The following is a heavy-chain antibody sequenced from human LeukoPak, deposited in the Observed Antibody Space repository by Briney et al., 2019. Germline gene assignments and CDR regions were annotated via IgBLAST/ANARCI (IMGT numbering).Heavy chain of an antibody. Sequence: PSETLSLTCAVYGGSFSGYYWSWIRQPPGKGLEWIGSMYNGGSTYYNPSLKSRVTISVDMSKNQFSLKLSSVTAADTAVYYCARHIREYRSGWYGFGYWGQGTLVTVSS. J-gene: IGHJ4*02. CDR3: ARHIREYRSGWYGFGY. D-gene: IGHD6-19*01. V-gene: IGHV4-34*01. CDR2: MYNGGST. CDR1: GGSFSGYY.